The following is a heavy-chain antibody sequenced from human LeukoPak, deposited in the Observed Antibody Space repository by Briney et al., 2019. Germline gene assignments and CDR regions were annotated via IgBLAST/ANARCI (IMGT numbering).Heavy chain of an antibody. CDR2: ISAYNGNT. CDR3: ARGWNILTGPDAFDI. V-gene: IGHV1-18*04. J-gene: IGHJ3*02. CDR1: GYTFTSYG. Sequence: ASVKVSCKASGYTFTSYGISWVRQAPGQGLEGMGWISAYNGNTNYAQKLQGRVTMTTDTSTSTAYMELRSLRSDDTAVYYCARGWNILTGPDAFDIWGQGTMVTVSS. D-gene: IGHD3-9*01.